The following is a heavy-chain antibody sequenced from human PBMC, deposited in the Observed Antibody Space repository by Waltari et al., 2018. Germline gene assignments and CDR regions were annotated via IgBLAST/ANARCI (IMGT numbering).Heavy chain of an antibody. D-gene: IGHD1-1*01. J-gene: IGHJ6*03. CDR2: IRGGGGST. V-gene: IGHV3-23*01. CDR3: AKDGAVLEAYYYYMDV. Sequence: EVQLLESGGGLVQPGGSLRLSCAASGFTFSSYAMSWVRQAPGKGLEWVSAIRGGGGSTSSADSGKGRLTISRDNSKNTLYLQMNSLRAEDTAVYYCAKDGAVLEAYYYYMDVWGKGTTVTVSS. CDR1: GFTFSSYA.